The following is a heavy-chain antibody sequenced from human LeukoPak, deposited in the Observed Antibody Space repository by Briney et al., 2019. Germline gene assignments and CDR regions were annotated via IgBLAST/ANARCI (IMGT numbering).Heavy chain of an antibody. CDR1: GSTFDDYA. CDR2: ISWNSGSI. CDR3: AKGYRKGRWLPLDY. V-gene: IGHV3-9*01. Sequence: PGGSLRLSCAASGSTFDDYAMHWVRQAPGKGLEWISSISWNSGSIGYADSVKGRFTISRDNAKNSLYVQMNSLGTEDTALYYCAKGYRKGRWLPLDYWGQGTLVTVSS. J-gene: IGHJ4*02. D-gene: IGHD5-24*01.